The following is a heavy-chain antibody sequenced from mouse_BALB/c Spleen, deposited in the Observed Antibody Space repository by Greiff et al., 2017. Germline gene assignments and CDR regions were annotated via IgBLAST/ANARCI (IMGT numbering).Heavy chain of an antibody. J-gene: IGHJ4*01. CDR1: GFTFNTYA. Sequence: EVQVVESGGGLVQPKGSLKLSCAASGFTFNTYAMNWVRQPPGKGLEWVARIRSKSNNYATYYADSVKDRFTISRDDSQSMLYLQMNNLKTEDTAMYYCVRQYYGCSIAMDYWGQGTSVTVSS. CDR2: IRSKSNNYAT. D-gene: IGHD1-1*01. V-gene: IGHV10-1*02. CDR3: VRQYYGCSIAMDY.